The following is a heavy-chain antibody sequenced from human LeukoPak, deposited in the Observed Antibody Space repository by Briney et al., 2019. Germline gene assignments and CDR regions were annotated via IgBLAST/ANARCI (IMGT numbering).Heavy chain of an antibody. CDR2: IIGSGSEM. Sequence: GGSLRLSCGGSGFTFNSYSMNCVRQAPGRGLEWVASIIGSGSEMFYADSLKGRFTISRDNSKNSLYLQMNSLRVEDTAVYYCAKVQSDIVGAMFFSFDVWGQGTMVSVSS. V-gene: IGHV3-21*06. J-gene: IGHJ3*01. D-gene: IGHD1-26*01. CDR1: GFTFNSYS. CDR3: AKVQSDIVGAMFFSFDV.